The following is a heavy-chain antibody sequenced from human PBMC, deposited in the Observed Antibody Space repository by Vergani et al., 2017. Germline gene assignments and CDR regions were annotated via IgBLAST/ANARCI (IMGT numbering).Heavy chain of an antibody. J-gene: IGHJ2*01. D-gene: IGHD3-16*01. CDR2: IYNSGNG. CDR3: ASGKYYSDSTSHFRGRYFDV. CDR1: GGSISSYY. V-gene: IGHV4-39*01. Sequence: QLQLPESGPGLVKPSETLSLTCTVSGGSISSYYWGWIRQPPGKGLEWIGSIYNSGNGDSSSSPKSRVTISADTSKNHFSLRLTSVTAADTAVYYCASGKYYSDSTSHFRGRYFDVWGRGTLVTVPS.